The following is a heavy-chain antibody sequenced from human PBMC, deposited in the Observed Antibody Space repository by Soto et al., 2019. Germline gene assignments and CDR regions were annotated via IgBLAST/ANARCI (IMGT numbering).Heavy chain of an antibody. V-gene: IGHV3-23*01. D-gene: IGHD6-19*01. CDR2: ISGSGGST. CDR3: ARRSSGWYFDY. Sequence: EVQLLESGGGLVQPGGSLRLSCAASEFTFSSYAMSWVRQAPGKGLEWVSAISGSGGSTYYADSVKGRFTISRDNSKITLYLLVTSLRAEDTAVYYCARRSSGWYFDYWGQGTLVTVSS. J-gene: IGHJ4*02. CDR1: EFTFSSYA.